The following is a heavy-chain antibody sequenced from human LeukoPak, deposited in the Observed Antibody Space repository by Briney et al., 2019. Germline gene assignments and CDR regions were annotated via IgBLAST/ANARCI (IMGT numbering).Heavy chain of an antibody. V-gene: IGHV4-59*01. CDR2: IYHSGST. J-gene: IGHJ4*02. D-gene: IGHD3-22*01. Sequence: PLETLSLTCTVSGCSITSYYWSWIRQPPGKGLEWIGYIYHSGSTNYNPSLKSRVTISVDTSKNQFSLKLSSVTAADTAVYYCARDYDSSGYYGNWGQGTLVTVSS. CDR3: ARDYDSSGYYGN. CDR1: GCSITSYY.